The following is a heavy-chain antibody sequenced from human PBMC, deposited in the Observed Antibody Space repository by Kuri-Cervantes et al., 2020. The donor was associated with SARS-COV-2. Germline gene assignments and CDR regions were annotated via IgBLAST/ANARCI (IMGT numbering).Heavy chain of an antibody. J-gene: IGHJ4*02. D-gene: IGHD2-21*01. CDR1: GYTFTGYY. V-gene: IGHV1-2*02. CDR2: INPNSGGT. Sequence: ASVKVSCKASGYTFTGYYMHWVRQAPGQGLEWMGWINPNSGGTNYAQKLHGRVTMTRDTSISTAYMELSRLSAEDTAVYYCARGDGYCGGDCCSEEVEYWGQGTQVTVSS. CDR3: ARGDGYCGGDCCSEEVEY.